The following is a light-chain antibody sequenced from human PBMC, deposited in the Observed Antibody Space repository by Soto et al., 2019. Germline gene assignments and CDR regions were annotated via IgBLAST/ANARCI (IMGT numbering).Light chain of an antibody. V-gene: IGKV3-15*01. Sequence: EIVMTQSPGTLSVSPGERATLSCRASQSVSINLAWYQQKPGQAPRLLIYGASTRATGIPARFSGSGSGTEFTLTISSLQSEDFAVYYCQQYNNWPQTFGQGTKVDIK. CDR2: GAS. CDR1: QSVSIN. CDR3: QQYNNWPQT. J-gene: IGKJ1*01.